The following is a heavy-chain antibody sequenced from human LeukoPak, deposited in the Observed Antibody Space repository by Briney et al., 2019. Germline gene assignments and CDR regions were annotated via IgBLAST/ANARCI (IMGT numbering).Heavy chain of an antibody. D-gene: IGHD6-13*01. J-gene: IGHJ5*02. Sequence: GESLKISCKCSGYSFNNYWIAWVRQMPGKGLEWMGIIYPDDSDTRYNPSFQGQVTISADKSINTAYLQWSSLKASDTAMYYCARLYSASGNGWFDPWGQGTLVTVSS. CDR1: GYSFNNYW. CDR3: ARLYSASGNGWFDP. V-gene: IGHV5-51*01. CDR2: IYPDDSDT.